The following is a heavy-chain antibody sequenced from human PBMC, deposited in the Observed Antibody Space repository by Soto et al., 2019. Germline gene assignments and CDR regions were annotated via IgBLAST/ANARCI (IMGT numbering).Heavy chain of an antibody. CDR2: ISSYEGT. J-gene: IGHJ4*03. CDR3: GRGIDSAKAGY. D-gene: IGHD6-13*01. CDR1: GGSLSYTS. V-gene: IGHV4-34*01. Sequence: SETLSLTCTFSGGSLSYTSWSWIRQPPGKGLEWIGEISSYEGTNYNPSLRSRVTMSRDTSRNQLSLQLTSMTAADTAVYYCGRGIDSAKAGYWDKGALVTVPT.